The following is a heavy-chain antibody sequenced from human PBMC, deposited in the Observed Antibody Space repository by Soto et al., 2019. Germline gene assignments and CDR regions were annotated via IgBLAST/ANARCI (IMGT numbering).Heavy chain of an antibody. CDR1: GFTFSSYA. J-gene: IGHJ4*02. Sequence: EVQLLESGGGLVQPGGSLRLSCAASGFTFSSYAMSWVRQAPGKWLEWVSAISGSGGSTYYADSGKGRFTISRDNSKNTLYLQMNSLRAEDTAVYYCASLTGIAVADHFDYWGQGTLVTVSS. CDR2: ISGSGGST. V-gene: IGHV3-23*01. D-gene: IGHD6-19*01. CDR3: ASLTGIAVADHFDY.